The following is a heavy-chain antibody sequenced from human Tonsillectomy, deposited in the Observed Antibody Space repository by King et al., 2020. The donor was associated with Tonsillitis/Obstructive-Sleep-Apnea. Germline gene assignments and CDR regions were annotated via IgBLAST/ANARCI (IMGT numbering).Heavy chain of an antibody. D-gene: IGHD2-2*01. CDR2: MNPNSGNT. V-gene: IGHV1-8*01. J-gene: IGHJ4*02. CDR3: ARAIRNQLLSEY. Sequence: QLVQSGAEVKKPGASVKVSCKASGYTFTNYDITWVRQATGQGLEWMGWMNPNSGNTGYAQKFRGRVTMTSNNSISTAYMEMSSLKSDDTAVYYCARAIRNQLLSEYWGQGTLVTVSS. CDR1: GYTFTNYD.